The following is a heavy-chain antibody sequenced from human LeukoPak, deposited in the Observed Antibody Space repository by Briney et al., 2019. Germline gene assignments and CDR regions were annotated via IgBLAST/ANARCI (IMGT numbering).Heavy chain of an antibody. CDR2: IYYSGST. Sequence: SETLSLTCSVSDGSINSYYWSWIRQPPGKGLEWIGYIYYSGSTNYNPSLKSRVTISVDTSKNQFSLKLSSVTAADTAVYYCARYGSGWYWGFDYWGQGTLVTVSS. D-gene: IGHD6-19*01. CDR1: DGSINSYY. J-gene: IGHJ4*02. CDR3: ARYGSGWYWGFDY. V-gene: IGHV4-59*01.